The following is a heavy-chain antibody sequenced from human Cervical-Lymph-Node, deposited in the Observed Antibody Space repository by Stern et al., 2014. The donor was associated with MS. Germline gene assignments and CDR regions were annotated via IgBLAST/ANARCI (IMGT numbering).Heavy chain of an antibody. CDR1: GFTFSDHD. J-gene: IGHJ4*02. Sequence: QLVQSGGGLVHPGGSLRLSCAVSGFTFSDHDMHWVRQAAGRGLEWVAAIGTLSDTYYPDSVKGRFTVSRDNAKNSLFLQMNSLRAGDTAVYYCARGLMAVCDMTNCPFDYWGQGTQVTVSS. CDR2: IGTLSDT. V-gene: IGHV3-13*01. CDR3: ARGLMAVCDMTNCPFDY. D-gene: IGHD1-1*01.